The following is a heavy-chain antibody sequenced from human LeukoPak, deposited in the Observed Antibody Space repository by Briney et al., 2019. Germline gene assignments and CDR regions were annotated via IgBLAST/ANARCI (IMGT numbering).Heavy chain of an antibody. V-gene: IGHV3-21*01. CDR2: ISSSSSYI. CDR3: GRLPGDY. J-gene: IGHJ4*02. Sequence: GWDLRLSCAGSGFTFIMYSMNWVGQAPGNGLEWVSYISSSSSYISYADSVKGRFTISRDNAENSLYLRMNSLRAEDTAVYYCGRLPGDYWGQGTLVTVSS. CDR1: GFTFIMYS.